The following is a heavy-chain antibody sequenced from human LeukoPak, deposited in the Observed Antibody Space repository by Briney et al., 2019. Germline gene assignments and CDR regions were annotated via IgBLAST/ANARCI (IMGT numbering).Heavy chain of an antibody. CDR1: GYTFTGYY. CDR2: INPNSGGT. D-gene: IGHD3-22*01. J-gene: IGHJ4*02. V-gene: IGHV1-2*02. CDR3: ARQNYYDSSGYASRTADGSLDY. Sequence: GASVKVSCKASGYTFTGYYMHWVRQAPGQGLEWMGWINPNSGGTNYAQKLQGRVTMTTDTSTSTAYMELRSLRSDDTAVYYCARQNYYDSSGYASRTADGSLDYWGQGTLVTVSS.